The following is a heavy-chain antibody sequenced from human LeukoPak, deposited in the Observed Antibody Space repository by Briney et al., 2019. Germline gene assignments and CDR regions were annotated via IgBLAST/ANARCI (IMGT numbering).Heavy chain of an antibody. CDR2: IYYSGST. CDR3: ARRLYYDGNPFDY. CDR1: GGSISSYY. V-gene: IGHV4-59*08. D-gene: IGHD4-23*01. J-gene: IGHJ4*02. Sequence: SETLSLTCTVSGGSISSYYWSWIRQPPGKGLEWIGYIYYSGSTNYNPSLKSRVTISVDTSKNQFSLKLTSVTAADTAVYYCARRLYYDGNPFDYWGQGTLVTVSS.